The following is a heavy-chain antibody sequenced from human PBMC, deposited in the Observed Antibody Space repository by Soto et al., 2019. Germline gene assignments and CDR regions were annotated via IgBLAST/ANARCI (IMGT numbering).Heavy chain of an antibody. J-gene: IGHJ6*02. CDR3: ARDIRKSSSFRGEMDV. CDR1: GFTFSSYG. Sequence: QVQLVESGGGVVQPGRSLRLSCAASGFTFSSYGMHWVRQAPGKGLEWVAVIWYDGSNKYYADSVKGRFTISRDNSKNPLYLQMNSLRAEDTAVYYCARDIRKSSSFRGEMDVWGQGTTVTVSS. CDR2: IWYDGSNK. V-gene: IGHV3-33*01. D-gene: IGHD6-13*01.